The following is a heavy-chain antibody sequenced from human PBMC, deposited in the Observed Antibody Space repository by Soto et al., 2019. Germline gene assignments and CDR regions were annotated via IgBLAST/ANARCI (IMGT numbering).Heavy chain of an antibody. Sequence: GGSLRLSXAASGFTFSGYGMHWVRQAPGKGLEWVAVIWYDGSNKYYADSVKGRLTISRDNSKNTLYLQMNSLRAEDTAVYYCAREWQWLGSWGQGTLVTVS. J-gene: IGHJ5*02. V-gene: IGHV3-33*01. CDR3: AREWQWLGS. CDR2: IWYDGSNK. D-gene: IGHD6-19*01. CDR1: GFTFSGYG.